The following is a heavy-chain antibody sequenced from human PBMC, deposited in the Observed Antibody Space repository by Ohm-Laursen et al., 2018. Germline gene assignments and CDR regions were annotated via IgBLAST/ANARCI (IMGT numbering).Heavy chain of an antibody. CDR2: IRSKAFGGTI. CDR3: TRDGTYYYDSSGYYYVGAYYYGMDV. Sequence: SLRLSCSASGFTFGDYAMSWFRQAPGKGLEWVGFIRSKAFGGTIEYAASMKGRFSISRDDSKSMAYLQMNSLKTEGTAVYYCTRDGTYYYDSSGYYYVGAYYYGMDVWGQGTTVTVSS. V-gene: IGHV3-49*03. CDR1: GFTFGDYA. D-gene: IGHD3-22*01. J-gene: IGHJ6*02.